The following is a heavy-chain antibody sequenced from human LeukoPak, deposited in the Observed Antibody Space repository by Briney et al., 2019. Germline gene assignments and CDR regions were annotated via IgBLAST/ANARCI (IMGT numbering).Heavy chain of an antibody. CDR1: GGSISSGSYH. CDR3: ARLIYFYYYMDV. Sequence: SETLSLTCTVSGGSISSGSYHWGWIRQPPGKGLEWIGSIYYSGTTYYNPSLKSRVAISVDTSKNQFSLKLSSVTAADTALYYCARLIYFYYYMDVWGKGTTVTVSS. V-gene: IGHV4-39*01. CDR2: IYYSGTT. J-gene: IGHJ6*03.